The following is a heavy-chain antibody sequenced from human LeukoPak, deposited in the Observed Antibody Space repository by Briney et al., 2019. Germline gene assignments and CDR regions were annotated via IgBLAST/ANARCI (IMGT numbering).Heavy chain of an antibody. Sequence: PGGSLTLSCEASGFTFRGFDMNWVRQAPGKGLEWVSYISTSGNTIYYADSVKGRFTISRDNARNSLDLQMRSLRAEDTAVYYCARVATMVRVPLDALDIWGQGTMVSVSS. CDR3: ARVATMVRVPLDALDI. V-gene: IGHV3-48*03. CDR1: GFTFRGFD. J-gene: IGHJ3*02. CDR2: ISTSGNTI. D-gene: IGHD3-10*01.